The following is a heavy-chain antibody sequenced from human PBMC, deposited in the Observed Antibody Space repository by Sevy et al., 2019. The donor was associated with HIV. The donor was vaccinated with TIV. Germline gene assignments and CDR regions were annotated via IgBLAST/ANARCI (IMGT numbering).Heavy chain of an antibody. V-gene: IGHV3-30*09. Sequence: GGCLRLSCTASGFTFRNYAMNCVRQAPGKGLERVALISYDGSNKYYADSVRGRFAISRDNSKNTLYLQMNSLRPEDTAIYYCAREGQLWFVYYFDNWGQGTLVTVSS. CDR3: AREGQLWFVYYFDN. CDR2: ISYDGSNK. J-gene: IGHJ4*02. CDR1: GFTFRNYA. D-gene: IGHD3-10*01.